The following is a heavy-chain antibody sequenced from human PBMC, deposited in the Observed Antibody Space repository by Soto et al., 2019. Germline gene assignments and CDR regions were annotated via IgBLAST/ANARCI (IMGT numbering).Heavy chain of an antibody. V-gene: IGHV2-5*01. CDR1: GFSLSTSGVG. CDR2: IYWNDDK. Sequence: GPTLVNPTQTLTLTCTLSGFSLSTSGVGVGWIRQPPVKVLEWLALIYWNDDKRYSPSLKSRLTITKDISKNQVVLTMTNMDPVDTATYYCAHSLMVRGLNWFDPWGQGTLVTVSS. D-gene: IGHD3-10*01. J-gene: IGHJ5*02. CDR3: AHSLMVRGLNWFDP.